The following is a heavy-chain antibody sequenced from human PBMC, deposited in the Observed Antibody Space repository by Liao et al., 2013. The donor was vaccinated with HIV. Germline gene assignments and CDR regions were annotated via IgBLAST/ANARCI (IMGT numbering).Heavy chain of an antibody. D-gene: IGHD5-18*01. CDR3: ARDQYSYGNGRYFDY. CDR1: GDSVTSDDYY. J-gene: IGHJ4*02. Sequence: QVQLQESGPGLVKPSQTLSLTCTVSGDSVTSDDYYWSWIRQPPGKGLEWIGYISHSGNTYYNPSLKSRVTISVDRSKNQFSLKLSSVTAADTAVYHCARDQYSYGNGRYFDYWGQGTLVTVSS. V-gene: IGHV4-30-4*01. CDR2: ISHSGNT.